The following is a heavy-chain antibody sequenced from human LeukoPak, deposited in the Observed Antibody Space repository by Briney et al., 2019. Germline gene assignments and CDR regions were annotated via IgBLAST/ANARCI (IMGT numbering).Heavy chain of an antibody. CDR1: GYTFTSYG. CDR3: AREYVVVPAAIGAFDI. Sequence: ASVKVSCKASGYTFTSYGILWGRQAPGQGLEWMGWINPYNGNTNYAQKLQGRVTMTTDTSTSTAYMELRSLRSDDTAVYCCAREYVVVPAAIGAFDIWGQGTMVAVCS. V-gene: IGHV1-18*04. CDR2: INPYNGNT. D-gene: IGHD2-2*01. J-gene: IGHJ3*02.